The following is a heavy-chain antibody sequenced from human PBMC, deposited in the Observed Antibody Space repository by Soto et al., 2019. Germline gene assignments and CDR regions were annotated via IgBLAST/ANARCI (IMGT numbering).Heavy chain of an antibody. CDR2: IYSGGST. CDR1: GFTVRSNY. CDR3: AGIRPPLY. Sequence: EVQLVESGGGLVQPGGSLRLSCAVSGFTVRSNYMSWVRQAPGKGLEWVSIIYSGGSTYYADSVKGRFTISRDNSKNTLYLQMNSLRAEDTAVYYCAGIRPPLYWDQGTLVTVSS. D-gene: IGHD5-18*01. J-gene: IGHJ4*02. V-gene: IGHV3-66*01.